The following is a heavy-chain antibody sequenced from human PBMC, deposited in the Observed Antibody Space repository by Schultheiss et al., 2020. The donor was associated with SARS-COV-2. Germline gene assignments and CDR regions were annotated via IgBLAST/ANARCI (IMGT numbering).Heavy chain of an antibody. CDR2: IYYSGST. CDR1: RFTLSGYD. V-gene: IGHV4-59*08. Sequence: GSLRLSCAASRFTLSGYDMHWVRQAPGKGLEWIGYIYYSGSTNYNPSLKSRVTISVDTSENKFSLKVSSVTAADTAVYYCARALSPIAAAGTGWFDPWGKGTLVTVSS. D-gene: IGHD6-13*01. CDR3: ARALSPIAAAGTGWFDP. J-gene: IGHJ5*02.